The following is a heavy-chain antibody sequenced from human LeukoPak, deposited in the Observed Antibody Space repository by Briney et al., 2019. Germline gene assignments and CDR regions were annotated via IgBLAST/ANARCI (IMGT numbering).Heavy chain of an antibody. Sequence: GGSLRLSCVASGFTFTTYWMHWVRQAPGKGLEWVSLISWDGGSTYYADSVKGRFTISRDNSKNSLYLQMNSLRTEDTALYYCAKDITGGAYDFWSGYPDYWGQGTLVTVSS. D-gene: IGHD3-3*01. V-gene: IGHV3-43*01. J-gene: IGHJ4*02. CDR2: ISWDGGST. CDR3: AKDITGGAYDFWSGYPDY. CDR1: GFTFTTYW.